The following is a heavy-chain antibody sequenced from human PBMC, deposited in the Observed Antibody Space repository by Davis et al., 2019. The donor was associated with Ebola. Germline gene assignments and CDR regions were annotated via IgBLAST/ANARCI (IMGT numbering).Heavy chain of an antibody. V-gene: IGHV3-48*04. CDR2: ISSSGSTI. Sequence: PGGSLRLSCAASGFTFSSYWMSWVRQAPGKGLEWVSYISSSGSTIYYADSVKGRFTISRDNAKNSLYLQMNSMKTEDTAVYYCTCSSDGMDVWGQGTTVTVSS. D-gene: IGHD3-10*02. CDR1: GFTFSSYW. J-gene: IGHJ6*02. CDR3: TCSSDGMDV.